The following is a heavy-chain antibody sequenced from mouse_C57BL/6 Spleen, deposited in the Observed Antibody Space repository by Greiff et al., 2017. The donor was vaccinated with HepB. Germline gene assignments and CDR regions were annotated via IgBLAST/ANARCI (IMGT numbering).Heavy chain of an antibody. CDR3: TRAVTTRAFAY. CDR2: IRNKANNHAT. D-gene: IGHD2-2*01. Sequence: EVKLMESGGGLVQPGGSMKLSCAASGFTFSDAWMDWVRQSPEKGLEWVAEIRNKANNHATYYAESVKGRFTISRDDSKSSVYLQMNSLRAEDTGIYYCTRAVTTRAFAYWGQGTLVTVSA. V-gene: IGHV6-6*01. CDR1: GFTFSDAW. J-gene: IGHJ3*01.